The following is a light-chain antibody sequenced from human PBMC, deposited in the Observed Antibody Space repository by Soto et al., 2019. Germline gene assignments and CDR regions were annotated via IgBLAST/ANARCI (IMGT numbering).Light chain of an antibody. CDR1: SSDVGGYNY. J-gene: IGLJ1*01. V-gene: IGLV2-11*01. CDR3: CSYAGSYHV. Sequence: QSVLTQPRSVSGSPGQSVTISCTGTSSDVGGYNYVSWYQQHPGKAPKLMIYDVSKRPSGVPDRFSGSKSGNTASLTISGLQAEDEADYYCCSYAGSYHVFGTGTQLTVL. CDR2: DVS.